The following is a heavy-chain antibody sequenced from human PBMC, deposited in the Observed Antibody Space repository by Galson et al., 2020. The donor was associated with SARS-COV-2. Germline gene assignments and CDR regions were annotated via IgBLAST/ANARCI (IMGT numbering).Heavy chain of an antibody. V-gene: IGHV4-39*01. Sequence: ETSETLSLTCIVYGDSLTSSSSYWGWIRQPPGKGLEWMGNIYSSGSTYYNPSLKSRVTISVDTSKNQFSLWLSSVTAADTAVYFCARGMIWPYYFDSWGQGTLVTVSS. CDR3: ARGMIWPYYFDS. CDR2: IYSSGST. D-gene: IGHD3-16*01. J-gene: IGHJ4*02. CDR1: GDSLTSSSSY.